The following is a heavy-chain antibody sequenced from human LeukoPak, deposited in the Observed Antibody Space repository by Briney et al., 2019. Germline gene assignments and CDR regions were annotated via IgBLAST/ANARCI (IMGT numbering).Heavy chain of an antibody. Sequence: GGSLRLSCAASGFTFSNAWMSWVRQAPGKGLEWVGRIKSKTDGGTTDYAAPVKGRFTISRDDSKNTLYLQMNSLKTEDTAVYYCTTYYDILTGSAFDIWGQGTMVTVSS. CDR2: IKSKTDGGTT. V-gene: IGHV3-15*01. J-gene: IGHJ3*02. CDR3: TTYYDILTGSAFDI. CDR1: GFTFSNAW. D-gene: IGHD3-9*01.